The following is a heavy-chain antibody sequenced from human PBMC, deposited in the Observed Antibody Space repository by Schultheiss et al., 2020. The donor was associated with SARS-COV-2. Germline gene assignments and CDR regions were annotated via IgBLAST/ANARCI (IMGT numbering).Heavy chain of an antibody. Sequence: GGSLRLSCAASGFTFSSYGMHWVRQAPGKGLEWVAVIWYDGSNKYYADSVKGRFTISRDNSKNTLYLQMNSLKTEDTAVYYCTTDRTTRESSIFGVVIIGYFDYWGQGTLVTVSS. D-gene: IGHD3-3*01. J-gene: IGHJ4*02. CDR3: TTDRTTRESSIFGVVIIGYFDY. CDR1: GFTFSSYG. CDR2: IWYDGSNK. V-gene: IGHV3-33*01.